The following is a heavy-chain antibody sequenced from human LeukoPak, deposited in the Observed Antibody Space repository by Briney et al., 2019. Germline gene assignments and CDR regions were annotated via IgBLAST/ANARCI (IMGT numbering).Heavy chain of an antibody. CDR1: GGSISSYY. CDR2: IYYSGST. J-gene: IGHJ4*02. CDR3: ARDPIWGDSSSWYGEYFDY. V-gene: IGHV4-59*12. D-gene: IGHD6-13*01. Sequence: SETLSLTCTVSGGSISSYYWSWIRQPPGKGLEWIGYIYYSGSTDYNPSLKSRVTMSVDTSKNQFSLKLSSVTAADTAVYYCARDPIWGDSSSWYGEYFDYWGQGTLVTVSS.